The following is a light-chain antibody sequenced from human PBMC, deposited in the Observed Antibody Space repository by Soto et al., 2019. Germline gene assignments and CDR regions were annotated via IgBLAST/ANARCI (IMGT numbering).Light chain of an antibody. V-gene: IGKV3-20*01. J-gene: IGKJ5*01. Sequence: LSLSPGQLSLTTAERAALSCKDSQSVSSSNLAWYQQKPGQAPRLLIYGASSRPTGIPDRFSGSGSGTDFTLTISRLEPEDFAMYYCQQYGTSPITFGQGTRLEIK. CDR1: QSVSSSN. CDR3: QQYGTSPIT. CDR2: GAS.